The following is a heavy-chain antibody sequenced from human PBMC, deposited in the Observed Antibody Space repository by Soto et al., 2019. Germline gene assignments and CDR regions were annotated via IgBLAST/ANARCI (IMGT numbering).Heavy chain of an antibody. CDR1: GFTLTTYT. CDR2: INGRGNYR. CDR3: ARYDGVVGHPSAFAH. J-gene: IGHJ1*01. Sequence: GGYPRLSCAASGFTLTTYTMNWVRQAPGMGLEWVSSINGRGNYRYYTDSVEGRFTISRDNAQNSLYLQMNSLRVEDTGVYYCARYDGVVGHPSAFAHCGQGTLVIVSS. V-gene: IGHV3-21*01. D-gene: IGHD1-26*01.